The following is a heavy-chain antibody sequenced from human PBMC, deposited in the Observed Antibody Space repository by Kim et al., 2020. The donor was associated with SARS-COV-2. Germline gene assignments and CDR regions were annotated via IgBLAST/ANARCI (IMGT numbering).Heavy chain of an antibody. CDR2: ISISGSTI. CDR3: ARDQGLRYFDPDAFDI. V-gene: IGHV3-48*03. D-gene: IGHD3-9*01. J-gene: IGHJ3*02. CDR1: GFTFSSYE. Sequence: GGSLRLSCAASGFTFSSYEMNWVRQAPGTGLEWVSYISISGSTIYYADSVRGRFTISRDNAKNSLYLQMNSLRADDTAVYYCARDQGLRYFDPDAFDIWGQGTMVTVSS.